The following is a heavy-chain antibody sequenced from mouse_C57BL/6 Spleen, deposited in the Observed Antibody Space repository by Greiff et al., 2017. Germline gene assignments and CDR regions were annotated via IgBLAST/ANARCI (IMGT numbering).Heavy chain of an antibody. J-gene: IGHJ4*01. CDR2: ISDGGSYS. V-gene: IGHV5-4*01. Sequence: EVQLVESGGGLVKPGGSLKLSCAASGFTFSSYAMSWVRQTPEKRLEWVATISDGGSYSYYPDNVKGRFTISRDNAKNNLYLQMSHLKSEDTAMYYCARDETGAMDYWGQGTSGTVSS. CDR1: GFTFSSYA. D-gene: IGHD3-1*01. CDR3: ARDETGAMDY.